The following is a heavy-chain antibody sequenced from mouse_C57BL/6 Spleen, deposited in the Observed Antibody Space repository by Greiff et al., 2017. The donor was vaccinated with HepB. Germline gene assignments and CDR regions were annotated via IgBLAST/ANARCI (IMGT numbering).Heavy chain of an antibody. CDR3: TREGWDRYFDV. CDR1: GYTFTDYE. D-gene: IGHD3-3*01. V-gene: IGHV1-15*01. J-gene: IGHJ1*03. CDR2: IDPETGGT. Sequence: QVQLKQSGAELVRPGASVTLSCKASGYTFTDYEMHWVKQTPVHGLEWIGAIDPETGGTAYNQKFKGKAILTADKSSSTAYMELRSLTSEDSAVYYCTREGWDRYFDVWGTGTTVTVSS.